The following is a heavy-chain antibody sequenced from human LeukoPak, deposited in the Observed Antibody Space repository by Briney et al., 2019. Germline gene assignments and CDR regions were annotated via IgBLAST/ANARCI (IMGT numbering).Heavy chain of an antibody. V-gene: IGHV1-2*02. CDR2: INPNSGGT. J-gene: IGHJ5*02. D-gene: IGHD6-13*01. CDR3: ARAAAGTYEDLFDP. CDR1: GYTFTGYY. Sequence: ASVKVSCKASGYTFTGYYMHWVLQAPGQALQLMEWINPNSGGTNYAQKFQGRVTMTRDTSISTAYMELSRLRSDDTAVYYCARAAAGTYEDLFDPWGQGTLVTVSS.